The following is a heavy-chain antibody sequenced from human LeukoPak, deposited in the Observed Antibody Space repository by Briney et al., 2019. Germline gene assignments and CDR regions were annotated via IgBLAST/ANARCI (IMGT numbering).Heavy chain of an antibody. V-gene: IGHV4-59*08. D-gene: IGHD4-17*01. CDR3: ARHTYGAPIEY. CDR1: GGSISSYY. CDR2: IYYSGST. J-gene: IGHJ4*02. Sequence: SETLSLTCTVSGGSISSYYWSWIRQPPGKGLEWIGYIYYSGSTNYKPSLKSRVTISVDASKNQSSLKLSSVTAADTAVYYCARHTYGAPIEYWGQGTLVTVSS.